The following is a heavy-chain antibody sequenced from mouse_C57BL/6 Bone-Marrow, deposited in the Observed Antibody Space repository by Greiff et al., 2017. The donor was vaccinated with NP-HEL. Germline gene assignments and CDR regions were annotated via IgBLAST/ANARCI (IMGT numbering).Heavy chain of an antibody. Sequence: QVQLQQSGAELARPGASVKMSCKASGYTFTSYTMHWVKQRPGQGLEWIGYINPSSGYTKYNQKFKDKATLTADKSSSTAYMQLSSLTSEDSAVYYCARFWDITKVYWGQGTTLTVSS. CDR2: INPSSGYT. CDR3: ARFWDITKVY. V-gene: IGHV1-4*01. CDR1: GYTFTSYT. D-gene: IGHD1-1*01. J-gene: IGHJ2*01.